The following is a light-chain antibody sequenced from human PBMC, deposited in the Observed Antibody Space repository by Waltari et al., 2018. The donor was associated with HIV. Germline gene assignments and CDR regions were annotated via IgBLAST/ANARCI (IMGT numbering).Light chain of an antibody. CDR1: KLGGKY. J-gene: IGLJ2*01. V-gene: IGLV3-1*01. Sequence: SFELTQPPSVSVSPGKTARITCLGAKLGGKYVSCYQQRPGQSPVLILYQDTNRPSGFPERFSGSNAGNTVTLTISGTQALDEADYYCQAWDSFTGLFGGGTKLTVL. CDR3: QAWDSFTGL. CDR2: QDT.